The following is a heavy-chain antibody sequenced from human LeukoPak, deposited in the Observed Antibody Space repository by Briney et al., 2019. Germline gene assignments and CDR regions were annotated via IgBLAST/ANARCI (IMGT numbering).Heavy chain of an antibody. D-gene: IGHD3-22*01. CDR1: GYTFTSYY. CDR3: ARSLDYYDSRVHFDL. Sequence: GASVKVSCKASGYTFTSYYMHWVRQAPGQGLEWMGIINPSGGSTSYAQKFQGRVTMTGDTSTSTVYMELSSLRSEDTAVYYCARSLDYYDSRVHFDLWGRGTLVTVSS. V-gene: IGHV1-46*01. J-gene: IGHJ2*01. CDR2: INPSGGST.